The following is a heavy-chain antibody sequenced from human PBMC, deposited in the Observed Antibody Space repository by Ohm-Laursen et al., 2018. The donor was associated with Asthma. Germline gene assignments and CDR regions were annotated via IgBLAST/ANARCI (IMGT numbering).Heavy chain of an antibody. CDR3: AKGNDFWSGYWLGYYYYYGMDV. Sequence: SLRLSCAASGFTFSSYSMNWVRQAPGKGLEWVSYITSYSSTTYYADSVKGRFTISRDNSKNTLYLQMNSLRAEDTAVYYCAKGNDFWSGYWLGYYYYYGMDVWGQGTTVTVSS. V-gene: IGHV3-48*01. CDR1: GFTFSSYS. D-gene: IGHD3-3*01. J-gene: IGHJ6*02. CDR2: ITSYSSTT.